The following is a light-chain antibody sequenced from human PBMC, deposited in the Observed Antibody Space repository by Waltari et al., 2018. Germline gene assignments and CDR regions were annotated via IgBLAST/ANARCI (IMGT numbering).Light chain of an antibody. V-gene: IGKV3-20*01. Sequence: SLLTQYPGTLSLSPGERATLSCRASQSVSSRYLAWYQQRPGQAPRLPICAGSTRATLIPDRFSAIGAGTDFTLTIRRLEPEDFAAYYCQQYGTSPPPFGGGTRVETK. CDR3: QQYGTSPPP. CDR2: AGS. CDR1: QSVSSRY. J-gene: IGKJ4*02.